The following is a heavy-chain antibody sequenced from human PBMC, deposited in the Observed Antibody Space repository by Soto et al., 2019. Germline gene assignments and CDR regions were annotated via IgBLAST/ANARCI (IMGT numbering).Heavy chain of an antibody. CDR1: GFTFSGSA. CDR3: TRLLGYCSGGSCYEFQH. Sequence: GGSLRLSCGASGFTFSGSAMHWVRQASGKGLEWVGRIRSKANSYATAYAASAKGRFTISRDDSKNTAYLQMNSLKTEDTAVYYCTRLLGYCSGGSCYEFQHWGQGT. D-gene: IGHD2-15*01. CDR2: IRSKANSYAT. J-gene: IGHJ1*01. V-gene: IGHV3-73*01.